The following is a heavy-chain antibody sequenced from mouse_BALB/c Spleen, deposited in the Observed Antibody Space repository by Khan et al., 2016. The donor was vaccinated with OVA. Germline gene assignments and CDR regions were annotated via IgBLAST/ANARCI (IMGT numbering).Heavy chain of an antibody. V-gene: IGHV3-1*02. CDR3: ARTARIKY. CDR2: ITYSGST. D-gene: IGHD1-2*01. J-gene: IGHJ2*01. Sequence: VQLKQSGPGLVKPSHSVSLTCTVTGYSFTNGYGCNWIRQLPGNKLEWMGYITYSGSTNYNPSLKSTTSITRDTSKNQFFLQLNSVTTEDTATYYCARTARIKYWGQGTTLTVSS. CDR1: GYSFTNGYG.